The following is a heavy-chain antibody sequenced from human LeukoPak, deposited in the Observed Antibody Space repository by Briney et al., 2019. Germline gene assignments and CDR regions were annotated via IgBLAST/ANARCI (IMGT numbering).Heavy chain of an antibody. CDR1: GFAVSSNY. CDR2: IHTGGNT. D-gene: IGHD2-21*02. V-gene: IGHV3-66*01. J-gene: IGHJ6*02. CDR3: ARERDGYCGGDCYYYYGMDV. Sequence: GGSLRLSCTASGFAVSSNYINWVRQAPGKGLEWVSVIHTGGNTYYADSVKGRFTISRDNSKNTVYLQMNSVRAEDTALYYCARERDGYCGGDCYYYYGMDVWGQGTTVTVSS.